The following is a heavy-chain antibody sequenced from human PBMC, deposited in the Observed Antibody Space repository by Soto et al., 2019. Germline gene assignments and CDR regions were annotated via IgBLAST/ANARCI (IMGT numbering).Heavy chain of an antibody. CDR2: IYHTGST. J-gene: IGHJ2*01. Sequence: QVQLQESGPGLVKPTQTLSLICSVSGDSISSGGHYWNWIRQHPGKGPEWIGHIYHTGSTYYNPSHKSRVNISVDTSKNQFSLKMSSVTAADTAEYYCARDGGGKSAWYFDLWGRGTLVTVSS. D-gene: IGHD3-16*01. V-gene: IGHV4-31*03. CDR3: ARDGGGKSAWYFDL. CDR1: GDSISSGGHY.